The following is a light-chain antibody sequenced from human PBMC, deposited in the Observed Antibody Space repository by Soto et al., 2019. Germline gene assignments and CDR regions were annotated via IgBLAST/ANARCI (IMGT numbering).Light chain of an antibody. CDR3: MQALQAPVT. J-gene: IGKJ4*01. CDR2: LGS. CDR1: QSLLHSNGYNC. Sequence: DIVMTQSPLSLPDTPGEPASISCRSSQSLLHSNGYNCLDWYLQKPGQSPQLLIYLGSNRASGVPDRVSGSGADTDCTLKISRVEAEDVGVYYCMQALQAPVTFGGGTKVEIK. V-gene: IGKV2-28*01.